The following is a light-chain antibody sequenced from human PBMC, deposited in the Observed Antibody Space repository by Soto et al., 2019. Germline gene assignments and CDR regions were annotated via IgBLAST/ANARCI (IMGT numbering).Light chain of an antibody. J-gene: IGKJ2*01. CDR1: QSVSSSY. CDR3: HQYGGSPGA. CDR2: GAS. Sequence: EIVLTQSPATLSLSPGERATLSCRASQSVSSSYLAWYQQKPGQAPRLLIYGASSRATGIPDRFSGSGSGTDFTLSISRLEPEDCAVYFCHQYGGSPGAFGQGTKLEIK. V-gene: IGKV3-20*01.